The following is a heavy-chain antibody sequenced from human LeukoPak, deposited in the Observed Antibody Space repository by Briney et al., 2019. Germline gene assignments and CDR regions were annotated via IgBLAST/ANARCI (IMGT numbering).Heavy chain of an antibody. CDR1: GFTFSNYI. V-gene: IGHV3-30*04. J-gene: IGHJ3*02. Sequence: PGGSLRLSCAASGFTFSNYIMHWVRQAPGKGLDWVAVVLEDGSIQYYADSVKGRFTISRDNSKNTLHLQMNSLRAEDTAVYYCARGEIGQYYDFWSGYYPVLGVGAFDIWGQGTMVTVSS. CDR3: ARGEIGQYYDFWSGYYPVLGVGAFDI. D-gene: IGHD3-3*01. CDR2: VLEDGSIQ.